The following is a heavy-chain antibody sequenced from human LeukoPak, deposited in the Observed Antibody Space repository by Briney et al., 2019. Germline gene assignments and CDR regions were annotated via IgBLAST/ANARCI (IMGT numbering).Heavy chain of an antibody. J-gene: IGHJ4*02. CDR1: GYTFTSYG. Sequence: GASVKVSCKASGYTFTSYGISWVRQAPGQGLEWMGWISAYNGNTNYAQKLQGTVTMTTDTSTSTAYMELRSLRSDDTAVYYCARRRYDILTGYYETHTFDYWGQGTLVTVSS. CDR2: ISAYNGNT. D-gene: IGHD3-9*01. V-gene: IGHV1-18*04. CDR3: ARRRYDILTGYYETHTFDY.